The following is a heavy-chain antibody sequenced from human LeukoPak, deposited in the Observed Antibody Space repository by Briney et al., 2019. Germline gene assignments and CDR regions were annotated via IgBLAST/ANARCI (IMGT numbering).Heavy chain of an antibody. CDR3: ARGGGRYCSGGSCNDIDY. CDR1: GFTFSSYW. V-gene: IGHV3-7*01. D-gene: IGHD2-15*01. J-gene: IGHJ4*02. CDR2: IKQDGSEI. Sequence: GGSLRLSCVASGFTFSSYWMNWVRQAPGKGLEWVANIKQDGSEIYYVDSVKGRFTISRDNAKNSLYLQMNSLRAEDTAVYYCARGGGRYCSGGSCNDIDYWGQGTLVTVSS.